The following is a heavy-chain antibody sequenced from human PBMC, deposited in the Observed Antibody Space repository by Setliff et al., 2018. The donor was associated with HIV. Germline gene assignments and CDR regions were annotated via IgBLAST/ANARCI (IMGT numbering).Heavy chain of an antibody. CDR3: ARDAGAPGRGNPLDY. CDR1: GYTFTVNH. CDR2: ISPDSGDT. J-gene: IGHJ4*02. Sequence: ASVKVSCKTSGYTFTVNHLHWVRQAPGQGVEWVGKISPDSGDTFYAQKFQGRVTLTRDTSITTAYMELSTLRDDDTAVYYCARDAGAPGRGNPLDYWGQGTLVTVSS. V-gene: IGHV1-2*02. D-gene: IGHD3-10*01.